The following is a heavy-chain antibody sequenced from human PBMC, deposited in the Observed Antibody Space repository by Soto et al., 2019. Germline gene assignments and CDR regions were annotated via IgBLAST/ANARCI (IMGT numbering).Heavy chain of an antibody. CDR2: IIPIFGTA. CDR3: ARPPPYSSGWQNWFDP. Sequence: SVKVSCKASGGTFSSYAISWVRQAPGQGLEWMGGIIPIFGTANYAQKFQGRVTITADESTSTAYMELSSLRSEDTAVYYCARPPPYSSGWQNWFDPWGQGTLVTVLL. J-gene: IGHJ5*02. CDR1: GGTFSSYA. D-gene: IGHD6-19*01. V-gene: IGHV1-69*13.